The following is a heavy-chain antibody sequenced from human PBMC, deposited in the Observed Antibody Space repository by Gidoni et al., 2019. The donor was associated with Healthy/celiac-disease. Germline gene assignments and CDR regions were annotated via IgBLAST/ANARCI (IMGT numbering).Heavy chain of an antibody. J-gene: IGHJ4*02. CDR1: GYTFTSYA. CDR2: MNPNSGNT. D-gene: IGHD3-16*02. Sequence: QVQLVQSGAEVKKPGASVKVSCKASGYTFTSYAINWVRQATGQGLEWMGWMNPNSGNTGYAQKFQGRVTMTRNTSISTAYMELSSLRSEDTAVDYCARAKYYDYIWGSYRHIYFDYWGQGTLVTVSS. CDR3: ARAKYYDYIWGSYRHIYFDY. V-gene: IGHV1-8*01.